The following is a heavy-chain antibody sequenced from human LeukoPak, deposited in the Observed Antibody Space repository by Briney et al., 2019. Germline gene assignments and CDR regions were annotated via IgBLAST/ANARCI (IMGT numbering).Heavy chain of an antibody. D-gene: IGHD5/OR15-5a*01. CDR2: ISSSSSYI. CDR3: ARDDRSVLGACDI. J-gene: IGHJ3*02. CDR1: GFTFSSYS. V-gene: IGHV3-21*01. Sequence: GGSLRLSCAASGFTFSSYSMNWVRQAPGKGLEWVSSISSSSSYIYYADSVKGRFTISRDNAKNSLYLQMNSLRAEDTAVYYCARDDRSVLGACDIWGQGTMVTVSS.